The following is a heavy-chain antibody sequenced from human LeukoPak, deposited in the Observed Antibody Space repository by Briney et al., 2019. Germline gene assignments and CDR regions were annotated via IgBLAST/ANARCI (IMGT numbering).Heavy chain of an antibody. Sequence: GGSLRLSCAASGFTFSSYGMHWVRQAPGKGLEWVAVISYDGSNKYYADSVKGRFTISRDNSKNTLYLQMNSLRAEDTAVYYCAKVGYYDFWSGPGYWGQGTLVTVSS. CDR2: ISYDGSNK. CDR1: GFTFSSYG. D-gene: IGHD3-3*01. CDR3: AKVGYYDFWSGPGY. V-gene: IGHV3-30*18. J-gene: IGHJ4*02.